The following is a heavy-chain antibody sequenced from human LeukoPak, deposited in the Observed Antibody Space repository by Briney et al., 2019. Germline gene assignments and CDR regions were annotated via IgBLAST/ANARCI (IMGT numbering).Heavy chain of an antibody. CDR1: VYIFTGNY. V-gene: IGHV1-2*02. D-gene: IGHD1-26*01. CDR3: ARGAVGMLGPNNPFDY. Sequence: ASVKVSCKASVYIFTGNYLHWVRQAPGQGLDWMGWINTNNGGTSYAQTFLGRVTMSRDTSISTAYLELVSLRSDDTAVYYCARGAVGMLGPNNPFDYWGQGTLVTLSS. CDR2: INTNNGGT. J-gene: IGHJ4*02.